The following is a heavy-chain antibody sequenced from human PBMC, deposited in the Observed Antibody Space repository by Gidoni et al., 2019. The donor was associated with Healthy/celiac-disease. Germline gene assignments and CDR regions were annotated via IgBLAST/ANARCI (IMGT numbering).Heavy chain of an antibody. J-gene: IGHJ4*02. CDR1: GGSISSSSYY. CDR2: IYYSGST. CDR3: ARSGPTAMVDY. D-gene: IGHD5-18*01. Sequence: QLQLQESGPGLVKPSATLSLTCTVSGGSISSSSYYWGWIRQPPGKGLEWIGSIYYSGSTYYNPSLKSRVTISVDTSKNQFSLKLSSVTAADTAVYYCARSGPTAMVDYWGQGTLVTVSS. V-gene: IGHV4-39*07.